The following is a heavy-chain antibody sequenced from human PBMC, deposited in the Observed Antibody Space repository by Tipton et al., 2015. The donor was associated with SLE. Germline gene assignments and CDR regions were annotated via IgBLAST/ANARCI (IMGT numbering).Heavy chain of an antibody. Sequence: GLVKPSETLSLTCTVSGGSISIDTYYWAWIRQPPGKGLEWIGSIHHSGITFYNSSLKSRVIISVDTSKNHFFLNLNSVTAADTAVYYCARLTNYVRDNWFDPWGQGTLVTVSS. CDR2: IHHSGIT. CDR1: GGSISIDTYY. J-gene: IGHJ5*02. CDR3: ARLTNYVRDNWFDP. D-gene: IGHD1-7*01. V-gene: IGHV4-39*02.